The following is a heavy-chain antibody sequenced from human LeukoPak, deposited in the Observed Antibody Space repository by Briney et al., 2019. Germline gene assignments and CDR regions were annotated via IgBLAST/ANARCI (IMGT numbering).Heavy chain of an antibody. J-gene: IGHJ5*02. V-gene: IGHV4-34*01. CDR1: GGSFSGYY. Sequence: SETLSLTCAVYGGSFSGYYWSWIRQPPGKGLEWIGEIKHSGSTNYKPSVTSLVTISVDTSKNQFSLKLSSVTAADTAVYYCARVRFGAAAGFRNTCWFDPWGQGTLVTVSS. CDR3: ARVRFGAAAGFRNTCWFDP. CDR2: IKHSGST. D-gene: IGHD6-13*01.